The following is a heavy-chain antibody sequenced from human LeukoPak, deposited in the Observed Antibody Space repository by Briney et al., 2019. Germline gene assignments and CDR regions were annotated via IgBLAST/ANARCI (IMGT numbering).Heavy chain of an antibody. J-gene: IGHJ5*02. CDR1: GGTFSSYA. D-gene: IGHD3-3*01. CDR3: ARYNYDFWSGYSKWFDP. V-gene: IGHV1-69*13. Sequence: ASVKVSCKASGGTFSSYAISWVRQAPGQGLEWMGGIIPIFGTANYAQKFQGRVTITADESTSTAYMELSSLRSEDTAVYYCARYNYDFWSGYSKWFDPWGQGTLVTVSS. CDR2: IIPIFGTA.